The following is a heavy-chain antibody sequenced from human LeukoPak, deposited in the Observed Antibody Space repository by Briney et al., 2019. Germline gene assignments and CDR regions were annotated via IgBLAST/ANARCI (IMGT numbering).Heavy chain of an antibody. J-gene: IGHJ4*02. CDR2: IYSGGST. V-gene: IGHV3-53*01. Sequence: SGGPLRLSCAASGFTVSSNYMSWVRQAPGKGLEWVSVIYSGGSTYYADSVKGRFTISRDNAKNSLYLQMNSLRAEDTAVYYCARDISPFDYWGQGTLVTVSS. CDR3: ARDISPFDY. CDR1: GFTVSSNY.